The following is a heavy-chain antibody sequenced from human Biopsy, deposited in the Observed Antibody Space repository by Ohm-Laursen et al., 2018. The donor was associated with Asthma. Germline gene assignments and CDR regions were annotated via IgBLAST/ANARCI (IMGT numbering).Heavy chain of an antibody. CDR3: ARDLTMVQGGFADY. J-gene: IGHJ4*02. V-gene: IGHV3-74*01. CDR2: INTDGRTT. D-gene: IGHD3-10*01. Sequence: SLRLSCTAAGFSFSNFAIHWVRQAPGKGLVWVSRINTDGRTTSYADSVKGRFTISRDNAKLYLQMNSLRAEDTAVYYCARDLTMVQGGFADYWGQGTLVTVSS. CDR1: GFSFSNFA.